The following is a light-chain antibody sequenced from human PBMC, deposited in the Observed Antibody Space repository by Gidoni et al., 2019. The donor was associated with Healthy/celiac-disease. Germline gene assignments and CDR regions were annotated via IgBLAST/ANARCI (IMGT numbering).Light chain of an antibody. Sequence: EIVLTQSPVPLSFSPGERATLSCRASQSVSSSYLAWYQQKPGQAPRLLIYGASSRATGIPDRFSGSGSGTDFTLTISRLEPEDFAVYYCQQYGSSPWTVGQGTKVEIK. CDR2: GAS. J-gene: IGKJ1*01. CDR1: QSVSSSY. V-gene: IGKV3-20*01. CDR3: QQYGSSPWT.